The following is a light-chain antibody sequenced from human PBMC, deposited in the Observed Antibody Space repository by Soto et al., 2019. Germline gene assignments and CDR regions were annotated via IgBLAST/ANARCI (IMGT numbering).Light chain of an antibody. Sequence: EIVMTQSPATLSVSPGERATLSCRASQSAGNNLAWYHQKPGQAPRLLIYDASTRATGIPARFSGSGSGAEFTLTISSLQSEDFAVYYCQQYNNWPMYTFGQGTKLEIK. J-gene: IGKJ2*01. CDR3: QQYNNWPMYT. V-gene: IGKV3-15*01. CDR1: QSAGNN. CDR2: DAS.